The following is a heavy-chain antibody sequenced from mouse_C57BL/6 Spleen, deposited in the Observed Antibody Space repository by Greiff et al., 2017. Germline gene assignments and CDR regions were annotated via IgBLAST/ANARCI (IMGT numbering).Heavy chain of an antibody. CDR2: IYPGDGDT. CDR1: GYAFSSYW. CDR3: ARFDGYSPYAMDY. V-gene: IGHV1-80*01. Sequence: QVQLKQSGAELVKPGASVKISCKASGYAFSSYWMNWVKQRPGKGLEWIGQIYPGDGDTNYNGKFKGKATLTADKSSSTAYMQLSSLTSEDSAVYFCARFDGYSPYAMDYWGQGTSVTVSS. D-gene: IGHD2-3*01. J-gene: IGHJ4*01.